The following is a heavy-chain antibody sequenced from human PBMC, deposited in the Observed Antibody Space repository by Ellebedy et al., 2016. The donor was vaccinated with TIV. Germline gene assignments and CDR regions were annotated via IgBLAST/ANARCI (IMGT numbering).Heavy chain of an antibody. CDR2: ITASGGTT. V-gene: IGHV3-23*01. CDR1: GFTFSNYV. CDR3: ARRERYFFAG. J-gene: IGHJ4*02. Sequence: PGGSLRLSCAASGFTFSNYVMSWVRQAPGKGLEWVSSITASGGTTHFADSVKGRFTISRDNSKNTLYLQMNSLRAEDTAVYYCARRERYFFAGWGQGTLVTVSP.